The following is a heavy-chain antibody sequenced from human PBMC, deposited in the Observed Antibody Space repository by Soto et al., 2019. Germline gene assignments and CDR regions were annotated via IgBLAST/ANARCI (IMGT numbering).Heavy chain of an antibody. CDR3: ARVVGDHPIPNWFDP. CDR1: GYSFTNYY. D-gene: IGHD1-26*01. V-gene: IGHV1-46*03. J-gene: IGHJ5*02. Sequence: ASVKVSCKASGYSFTNYYMHWVRQAPGQGLEWMGTINAGGGYTTYAQRFQGRVTMTRDTSTSTVSMELSSLRSEDTAVYYFARVVGDHPIPNWFDPWGQGTLVTVSS. CDR2: INAGGGYT.